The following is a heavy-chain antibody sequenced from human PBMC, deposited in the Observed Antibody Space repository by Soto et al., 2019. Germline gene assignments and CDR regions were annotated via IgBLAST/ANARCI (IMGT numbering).Heavy chain of an antibody. Sequence: GGSLRLSCAASGFTFSNYAMNWVRQAPGKGLEWVSAISGSGGSTYFADSVKGRFTISRDNSKNTLYLHMNSLRAEDTAVYYCAKETVDILTGSGFDYWGQGTLVTVSS. CDR2: ISGSGGST. J-gene: IGHJ4*02. CDR3: AKETVDILTGSGFDY. V-gene: IGHV3-23*01. D-gene: IGHD3-9*01. CDR1: GFTFSNYA.